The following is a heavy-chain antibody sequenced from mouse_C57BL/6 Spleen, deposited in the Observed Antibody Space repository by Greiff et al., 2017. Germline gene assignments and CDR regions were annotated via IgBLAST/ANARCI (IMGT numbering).Heavy chain of an antibody. Sequence: VQLQQSGPELVKPGASVKISCKASGYAFSSSWMNWVKQRPGKGLEWIGRIYPGDGDTNYNGKFKGKATLTADKSSSTAYMQLSSLTSEDSAVDVCAREKGGYYLDYWGQGTTLTVSS. J-gene: IGHJ2*01. CDR2: IYPGDGDT. CDR1: GYAFSSSW. V-gene: IGHV1-82*01. CDR3: AREKGGYYLDY.